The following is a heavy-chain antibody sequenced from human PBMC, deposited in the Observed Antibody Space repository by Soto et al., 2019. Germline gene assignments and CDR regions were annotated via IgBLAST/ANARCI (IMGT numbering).Heavy chain of an antibody. V-gene: IGHV3-30-3*01. CDR2: ISYDGTNK. CDR1: GFTFRSYA. J-gene: IGHJ4*02. Sequence: QVQLVESGGGVVQPGRSLRLSCAASGFTFRSYAMHWVRQAPGKGLEWVAVISYDGTNKYYADSVKGRFTISRDSSKNTLYLQMNRLRPEDTAVYYCARETEALEYLGKGTLGTVSS. CDR3: ARETEALEY.